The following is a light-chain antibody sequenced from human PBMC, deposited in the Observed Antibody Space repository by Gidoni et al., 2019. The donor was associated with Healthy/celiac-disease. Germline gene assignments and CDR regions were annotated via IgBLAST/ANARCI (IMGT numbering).Light chain of an antibody. V-gene: IGLV3-1*01. J-gene: IGLJ2*01. CDR3: QAWERRTGVV. Sequence: SPGKTASRTCSGDKLGDKYACWYQQKPGQSPVLVIYQDSKRPSGIPERFSGSNSGNTATLTISGIQAIDLAVYYCQAWERRTGVVFGGGTKLTVL. CDR2: QDS. CDR1: KLGDKY.